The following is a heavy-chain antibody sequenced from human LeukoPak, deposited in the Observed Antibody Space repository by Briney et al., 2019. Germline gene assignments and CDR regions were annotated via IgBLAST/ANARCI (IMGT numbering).Heavy chain of an antibody. Sequence: ASLKVSCKASVYTFTNYVISWVRQAPGQGGEWMGWISGYNGNTNYAQNLQGRVTMATDTSTRTAYMELRSLRSDDTAVYYCARASVYYSDIWGQGTMVTVSS. V-gene: IGHV1-18*01. CDR3: ARASVYYSDI. D-gene: IGHD2/OR15-2a*01. CDR1: VYTFTNYV. CDR2: ISGYNGNT. J-gene: IGHJ3*02.